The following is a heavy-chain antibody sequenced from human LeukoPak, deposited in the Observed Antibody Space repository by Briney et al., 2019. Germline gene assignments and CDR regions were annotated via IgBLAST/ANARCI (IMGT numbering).Heavy chain of an antibody. J-gene: IGHJ4*02. CDR3: ARVGYSSSSFDY. CDR1: GFTFSSYA. V-gene: IGHV3-23*01. CDR2: ISGSGGST. D-gene: IGHD6-6*01. Sequence: PGGSLRLSCAASGFTFSSYAMSWVRQAPGKGLEWVSAISGSGGSTYYADSVKGRFTISRDNSKNSAYLQMNNLRAEDTAVYYCARVGYSSSSFDYWGQGTLVTVSS.